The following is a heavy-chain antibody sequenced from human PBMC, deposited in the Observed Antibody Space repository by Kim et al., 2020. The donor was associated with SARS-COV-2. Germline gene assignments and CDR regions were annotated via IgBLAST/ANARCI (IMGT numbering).Heavy chain of an antibody. D-gene: IGHD3-10*01. J-gene: IGHJ4*02. CDR3: ARGSLWVRGVIRYYFDY. Sequence: VKGRLTLSSDNSKNTLYLQMNSLRAEDTAVYYCARGSLWVRGVIRYYFDYWGQGTLVTVSS. V-gene: IGHV3-30*07.